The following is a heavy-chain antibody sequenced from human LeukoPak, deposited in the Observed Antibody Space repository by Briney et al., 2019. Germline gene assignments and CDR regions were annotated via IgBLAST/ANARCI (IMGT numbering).Heavy chain of an antibody. CDR3: ARGGPQFFDP. J-gene: IGHJ5*02. CDR1: GGSISSYH. Sequence: PSETLSLTCTVSGGSISSYHWSWIRQPPGKGLEWIGYIYYSGSTNYNPSLKSRVTISVDTSKNQFSLKLSSVTAADTAVYYCARGGPQFFDPWGQGTLVTVSS. D-gene: IGHD3-10*01. CDR2: IYYSGST. V-gene: IGHV4-59*01.